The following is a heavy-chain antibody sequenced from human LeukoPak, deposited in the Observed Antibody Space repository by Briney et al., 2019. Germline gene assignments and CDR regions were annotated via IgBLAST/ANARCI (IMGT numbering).Heavy chain of an antibody. CDR3: SRLYCTTSSCGRFDP. D-gene: IGHD2-2*01. J-gene: IGHJ5*02. CDR1: GVSISSSGYY. Sequence: PSETLSLTCTVSGVSISSSGYYWAWIRQPPGKGLEWIGTLYYSGSTYFKPALKSRVTISVDTSKNQFSLKLTSVTAADTAVYYCSRLYCTTSSCGRFDPWGQGTLVTVPS. V-gene: IGHV4-39*01. CDR2: LYYSGST.